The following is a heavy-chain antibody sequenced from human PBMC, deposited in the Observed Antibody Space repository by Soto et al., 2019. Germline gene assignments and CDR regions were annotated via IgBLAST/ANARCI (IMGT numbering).Heavy chain of an antibody. D-gene: IGHD2-8*01. CDR2: INWNGGST. J-gene: IGHJ3*02. CDR3: AREIGYCTNGVCSGAFDI. V-gene: IGHV3-20*04. CDR1: GFTFDDYG. Sequence: GGSLRLSCAASGFTFDDYGMSWVRQAPGKGLEWVSGINWNGGSTGYADSVKGRFTISRDNAKNSLYLQMNSLRAEDTALYYCAREIGYCTNGVCSGAFDIWGQGTMVTVSS.